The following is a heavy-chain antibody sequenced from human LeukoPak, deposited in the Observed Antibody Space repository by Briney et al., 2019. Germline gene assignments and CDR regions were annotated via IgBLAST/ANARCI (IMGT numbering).Heavy chain of an antibody. CDR1: GVTLSNYG. V-gene: IGHV3-23*01. CDR3: AKRGVVIRVILVGFHKEAYYFDS. Sequence: GGSLRLSCAVSGVTLSNYGMTGVRQAPGKGLEWVAGISGSGGGTNYADSVKGRFTISRDNSKNTLYLQMNSLRAEDTAVYFCAKRGVVIRVILVGFHKEAYYFDSWGQGALVTVSS. D-gene: IGHD3-22*01. J-gene: IGHJ4*02. CDR2: ISGSGGGT.